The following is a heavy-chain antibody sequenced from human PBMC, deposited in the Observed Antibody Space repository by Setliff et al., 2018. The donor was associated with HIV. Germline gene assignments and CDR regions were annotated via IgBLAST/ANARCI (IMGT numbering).Heavy chain of an antibody. V-gene: IGHV4-4*08. CDR3: ARGLTRGGYYYYFYMDV. D-gene: IGHD7-27*01. J-gene: IGHJ6*03. Sequence: PSETLSLTCTVSGDSISTYYWSWIRQPPGKGLEWIGYIYTSGSTNYNPSLKSRVTISKDTSKNHFSLKLTSVTAADTAVYYCARGLTRGGYYYYFYMDVWGQGILVTVSS. CDR2: IYTSGST. CDR1: GDSISTYY.